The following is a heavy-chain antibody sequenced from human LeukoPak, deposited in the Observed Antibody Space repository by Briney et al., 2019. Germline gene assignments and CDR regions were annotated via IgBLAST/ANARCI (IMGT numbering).Heavy chain of an antibody. CDR1: GGSFSGYY. J-gene: IGHJ3*02. D-gene: IGHD4-17*01. Sequence: PSETLSLTCAVYGGSFSGYYWSWIRQPPGKGLEWIGEINHSGSTNYNPSLKSRVTISVDTSKNQFSLKLSSATAADTAVYYCARAAPYYGDDAFDIWGQGTMVTVSS. V-gene: IGHV4-34*01. CDR2: INHSGST. CDR3: ARAAPYYGDDAFDI.